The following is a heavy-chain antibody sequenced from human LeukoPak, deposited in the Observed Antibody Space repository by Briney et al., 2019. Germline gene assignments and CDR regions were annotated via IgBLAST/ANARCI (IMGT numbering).Heavy chain of an antibody. CDR3: ARETRTGGNSSLYFYYMDV. CDR2: IHYSGST. V-gene: IGHV4-59*01. CDR1: GGSISSYY. J-gene: IGHJ6*03. D-gene: IGHD6-13*01. Sequence: SDTLSLTCSVSGGSISSYYWNWMRQPPGKGLELIGYIHYSGSTNYSASLKSRLTISADTSKNHFSLKLSSVTAADTAVYYCARETRTGGNSSLYFYYMDVWGKGTTVTVSS.